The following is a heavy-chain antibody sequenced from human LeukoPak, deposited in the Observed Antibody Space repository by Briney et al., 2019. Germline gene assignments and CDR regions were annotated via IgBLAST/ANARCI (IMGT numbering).Heavy chain of an antibody. D-gene: IGHD5-18*01. CDR1: GYSFTSYW. Sequence: GESLKISCEGSGYSFTSYWISWVRQMPGKGLEWMGRADPSDSYTNYSPSFQGHVTISADKSISTAYLQWSSLKASDTAMYYCATLGYSYGYPFDYWGQGTLVTVSS. CDR3: ATLGYSYGYPFDY. V-gene: IGHV5-10-1*01. CDR2: ADPSDSYT. J-gene: IGHJ4*02.